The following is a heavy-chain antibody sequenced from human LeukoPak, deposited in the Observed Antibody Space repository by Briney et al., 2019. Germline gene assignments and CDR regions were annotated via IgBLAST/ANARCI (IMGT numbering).Heavy chain of an antibody. D-gene: IGHD3-9*01. V-gene: IGHV3-48*04. J-gene: IGHJ5*02. CDR1: GFTFSTYG. Sequence: PGGSLRLSCAASGFTFSTYGMNWVRQAPGKGLEWVSYISHTSDAIYYPDSVKGRFTISRDNAKNSLYLQMNSLRAEDTAVYYCARGESYDILTGYYQNWFDPWGQGTLVTVSS. CDR3: ARGESYDILTGYYQNWFDP. CDR2: ISHTSDAI.